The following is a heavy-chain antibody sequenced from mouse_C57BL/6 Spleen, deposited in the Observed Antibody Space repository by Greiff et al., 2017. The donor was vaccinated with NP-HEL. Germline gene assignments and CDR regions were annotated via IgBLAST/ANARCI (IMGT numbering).Heavy chain of an antibody. CDR3: ARGDWEGY. CDR1: GYTFTSYW. V-gene: IGHV1-69*01. J-gene: IGHJ2*01. CDR2: IDPSDSYT. Sequence: QVQLKQPGAELVMPGASVKLSCKASGYTFTSYWMHWVKQRPGQGLEWIGEIDPSDSYTNYNQKFKGKSTLTVDKSSSTAYMQLSSLTSEDSAVYYCARGDWEGYWGQGTTLTVSS. D-gene: IGHD4-1*01.